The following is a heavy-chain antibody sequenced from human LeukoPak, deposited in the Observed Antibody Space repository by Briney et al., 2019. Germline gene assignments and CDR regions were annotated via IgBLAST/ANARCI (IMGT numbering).Heavy chain of an antibody. CDR2: ISTYNVNS. J-gene: IGHJ3*01. V-gene: IGHV1-18*01. D-gene: IGHD3-16*01. CDR1: GGTFSSYA. Sequence: ASVKVSCKASGGTFSSYAITWVRQAPGQGLEWMGWISTYNVNSNYAQKLQDRVTMTTDTSTSTAYMELRSLRSDDTAVYYCAKVRTYYYDYDALDVWGQGTLVIVSS. CDR3: AKVRTYYYDYDALDV.